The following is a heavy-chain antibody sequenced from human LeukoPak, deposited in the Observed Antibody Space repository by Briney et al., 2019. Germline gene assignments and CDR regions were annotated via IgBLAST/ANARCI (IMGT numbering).Heavy chain of an antibody. J-gene: IGHJ6*03. CDR2: ISGSGGST. D-gene: IGHD6-6*01. Sequence: PGGSLRLSCAASGFTFSSYAMSWVRQAPGKGLEWVSAISGSGGSTYYADSVKGRLTISRDNSKNTLYLQMNSLRAEDTAVYYCTSSSSRGIYYYYYYMDVWGKGTTVTVSS. CDR1: GFTFSSYA. V-gene: IGHV3-23*01. CDR3: TSSSSRGIYYYYYYMDV.